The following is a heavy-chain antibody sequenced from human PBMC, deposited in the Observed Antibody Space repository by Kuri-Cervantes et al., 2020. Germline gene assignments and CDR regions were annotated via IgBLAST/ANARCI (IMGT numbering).Heavy chain of an antibody. Sequence: ASVKVSCKASGYTFSSYGISWIRQAPGQGLEWMGWISGHSLKTNYAQKLQGRVTMTTDASTSTAYMELRSLRSDDTAVYYCAGNSGSGAFDIWGQGTMVTVSS. J-gene: IGHJ3*02. CDR2: ISGHSLKT. CDR3: AGNSGSGAFDI. V-gene: IGHV1-18*01. D-gene: IGHD1-26*01. CDR1: GYTFSSYG.